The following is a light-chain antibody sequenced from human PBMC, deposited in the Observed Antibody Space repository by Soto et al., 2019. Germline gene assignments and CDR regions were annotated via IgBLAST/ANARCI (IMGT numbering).Light chain of an antibody. V-gene: IGKV4-1*01. CDR2: WAS. J-gene: IGKJ4*01. CDR3: QQYYSIPFT. CDR1: QSVLYSSNNKNY. Sequence: DIVMTQSPDSLAVSLGERATINCKSSQSVLYSSNNKNYLAWYQQKPGQPPKLLIYWASTRESGVPDRFSGNGSVTDFTLTISSLQAEDVAVYCCQQYYSIPFTFGGGTKVEIK.